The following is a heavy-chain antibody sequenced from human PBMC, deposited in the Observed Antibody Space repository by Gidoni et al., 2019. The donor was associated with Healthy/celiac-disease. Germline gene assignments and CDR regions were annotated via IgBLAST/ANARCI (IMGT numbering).Heavy chain of an antibody. V-gene: IGHV3-30*18. CDR2: ISYDGSNK. D-gene: IGHD6-19*01. Sequence: QVQLVESGGGVVQPVSSLRLSCAASGFTFSSYGMHWVRQAPGKGLEWVAVISYDGSNKYYADSVKGRFTISRDNSKNTLYLQMNSLRAEDTAVYYCAKDGGIAVAGIWYFDLWGRGTLVTVSS. J-gene: IGHJ2*01. CDR1: GFTFSSYG. CDR3: AKDGGIAVAGIWYFDL.